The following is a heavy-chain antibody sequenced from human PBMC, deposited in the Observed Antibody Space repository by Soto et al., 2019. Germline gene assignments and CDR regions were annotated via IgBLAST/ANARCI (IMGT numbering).Heavy chain of an antibody. V-gene: IGHV3-23*01. Sequence: GGSLRLSCAASGFTFSSYAMSWVRQAPGKGLEWVSAISGSGGSTYYADSVKGRFTISRDNSKNTLYLQMNSLRAEDTAVYYCAKEGDIVVVPAAPYNWFDPWGQGTLVTVSS. D-gene: IGHD2-2*01. J-gene: IGHJ5*02. CDR2: ISGSGGST. CDR1: GFTFSSYA. CDR3: AKEGDIVVVPAAPYNWFDP.